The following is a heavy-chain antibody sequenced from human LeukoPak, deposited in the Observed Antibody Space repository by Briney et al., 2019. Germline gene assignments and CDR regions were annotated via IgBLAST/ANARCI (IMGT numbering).Heavy chain of an antibody. CDR3: ARDWPYYYDSSGHKMDYFDY. D-gene: IGHD3-22*01. J-gene: IGHJ4*02. CDR2: ISSSSSTI. Sequence: QSGGSLRLSCAASGFTFSSYSMNWVRQAPGKGLEWVSYISSSSSTIYYADSVKGRFTISRDNAKNSLYLQMNSLRDEDTAVYYCARDWPYYYDSSGHKMDYFDYWGQGTLVTVSS. V-gene: IGHV3-48*02. CDR1: GFTFSSYS.